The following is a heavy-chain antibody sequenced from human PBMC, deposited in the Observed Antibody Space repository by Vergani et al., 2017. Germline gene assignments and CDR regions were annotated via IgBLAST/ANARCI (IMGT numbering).Heavy chain of an antibody. V-gene: IGHV4-38-2*01. J-gene: IGHJ3*02. D-gene: IGHD2-15*01. CDR2: IYHSGST. CDR1: GYSISSGYY. CDR3: ARQDIVVVVAATPENDAFDI. Sequence: QVQLQESGPGLVKPSETLSLTCAVSGYSISSGYYWGWIRQPPGKGLEWIGSIYHSGSTYYNPSLKSRVTISVDTSKNQFSLKLSSMTAAYTSVYYCARQDIVVVVAATPENDAFDIWGEGTMGTVSS.